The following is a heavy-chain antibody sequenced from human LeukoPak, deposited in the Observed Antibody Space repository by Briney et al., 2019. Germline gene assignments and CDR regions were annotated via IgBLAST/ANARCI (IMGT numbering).Heavy chain of an antibody. J-gene: IGHJ4*02. CDR1: GFTFSSYA. Sequence: GGSLRLSCAASGFTFSSYAMNWVRQAPGRGLEWVSGISASGSNPNYADSVKGRFTISRDNSKNTLYLQMDGLRAEDTAVYYCAKVDDGGGWRLSFDYWGQGTLVTVSS. D-gene: IGHD6-19*01. V-gene: IGHV3-23*01. CDR2: ISASGSNP. CDR3: AKVDDGGGWRLSFDY.